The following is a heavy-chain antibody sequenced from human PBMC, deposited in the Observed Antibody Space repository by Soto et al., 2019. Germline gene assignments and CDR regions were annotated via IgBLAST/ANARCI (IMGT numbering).Heavy chain of an antibody. CDR1: GGSISSGGYY. CDR3: ARDPIMITFGGVNAFDI. J-gene: IGHJ3*02. V-gene: IGHV4-31*03. D-gene: IGHD3-16*01. CDR2: IYYSGST. Sequence: TLSLTCTVSGGSISSGGYYWSWIRQHPGKGLEWIGYIYYSGSTYYNPSLKSRVTISVDTSKNQFSLKLSSVTAADTAVYYCARDPIMITFGGVNAFDIWGQGTMVTVSS.